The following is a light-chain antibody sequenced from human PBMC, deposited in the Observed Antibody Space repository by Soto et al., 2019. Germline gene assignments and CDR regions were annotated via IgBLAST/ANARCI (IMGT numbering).Light chain of an antibody. V-gene: IGLV2-23*01. CDR2: EGF. CDR3: CSHAGSNTYV. CDR1: SSDVGSGNV. Sequence: SVLTQPASVSGSPGQSIAISCTGTSSDVGSGNVVSWYQHYPGKAPQLMIYEGFKRPSGVSSRFSGSKSGNTASLTIPGLQAEDEADYHCCSHAGSNTYVFGTGTKVTVL. J-gene: IGLJ1*01.